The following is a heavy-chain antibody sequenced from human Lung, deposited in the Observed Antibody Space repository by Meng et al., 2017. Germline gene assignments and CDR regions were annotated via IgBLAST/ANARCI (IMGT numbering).Heavy chain of an antibody. CDR3: ARGQKGYFDL. Sequence: QVELQESGPGLVKPSQTLSLTRTVSGGSISSSNYYWSWIRQPPGKGLEWSGHIYNSGSTYYNPSLKSRITISVDTSKNQFSLKLSSVTAADTAVYYCARGQKGYFDLWGRGTLVPSPQ. CDR2: IYNSGST. V-gene: IGHV4-30-4*01. CDR1: GGSISSSNYY. J-gene: IGHJ2*01.